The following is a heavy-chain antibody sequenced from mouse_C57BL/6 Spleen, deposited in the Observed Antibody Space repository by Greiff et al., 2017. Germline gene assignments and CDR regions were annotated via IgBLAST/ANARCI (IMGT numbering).Heavy chain of an antibody. CDR2: IYPGDGDT. D-gene: IGHD1-1*01. CDR1: GYAFSSSW. J-gene: IGHJ2*01. Sequence: QVQLQQSGPELVKPGASVKISCKASGYAFSSSWMNWVQQRPGKGLEWIGRIYPGDGDTNYNGNFKGKATLTADKSSSTAYMQLSSLTSEDAAVYFCARVPHYDGSSWKYYFDYWGKGTTLTVSS. CDR3: ARVPHYDGSSWKYYFDY. V-gene: IGHV1-82*01.